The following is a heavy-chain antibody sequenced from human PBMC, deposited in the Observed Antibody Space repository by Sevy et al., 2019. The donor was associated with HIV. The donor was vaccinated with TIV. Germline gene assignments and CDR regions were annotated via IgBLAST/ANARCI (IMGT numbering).Heavy chain of an antibody. CDR2: ISYDGSNK. Sequence: GGSRRLSCAASGFTFSSYAMHWVRQAPGKGLEGVAVISYDGSNKYYADSVKGRFTISSDNSKTTLYLQMNSLRAEDTVVYYCARDTLLLDYYYYGMHVWGQGTTVTVSS. D-gene: IGHD3-16*01. V-gene: IGHV3-30-3*01. CDR3: ARDTLLLDYYYYGMHV. CDR1: GFTFSSYA. J-gene: IGHJ6*02.